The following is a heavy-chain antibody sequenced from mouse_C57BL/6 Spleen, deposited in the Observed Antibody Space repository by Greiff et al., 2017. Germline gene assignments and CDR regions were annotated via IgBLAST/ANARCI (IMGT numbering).Heavy chain of an antibody. D-gene: IGHD2-4*01. J-gene: IGHJ2*01. CDR1: GYTFTDYY. V-gene: IGHV1-19*01. Sequence: VQLQQSGPVLVKPGASVKMSCKASGYTFTDYYMNWVKQSHGKSLEWIGVINPYNGGTSYNQKFKGKATLTVDKSSGTAYMELNSLTSEDSAVYYCAREGLRRGVNYFDYWGQGTTLTVSS. CDR3: AREGLRRGVNYFDY. CDR2: INPYNGGT.